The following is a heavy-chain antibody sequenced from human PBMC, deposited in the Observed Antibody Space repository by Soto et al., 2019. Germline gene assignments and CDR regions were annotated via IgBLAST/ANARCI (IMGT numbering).Heavy chain of an antibody. CDR3: AHRRDCSSTSCYPYYYYYGMDV. V-gene: IGHV2-5*02. CDR2: IYWDDDK. Sequence: SGPTLVKPTQTLTLTCTFSGFSLSTSGVGVGWIRQPPGKALEWLALIYWDDDKRYSPSLKSRLTITKDTSKNQVVLTMTNMDPVDTATYYCAHRRDCSSTSCYPYYYYYGMDVWGQGTTVTVSS. D-gene: IGHD2-2*01. J-gene: IGHJ6*02. CDR1: GFSLSTSGVG.